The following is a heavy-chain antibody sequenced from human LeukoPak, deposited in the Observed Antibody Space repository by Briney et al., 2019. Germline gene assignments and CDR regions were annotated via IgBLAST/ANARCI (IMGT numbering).Heavy chain of an antibody. Sequence: GGSLRLSCAASGFTFSDYYMSWIRQAPGKGLEWVSYISSSGSTIYYADSVKGRFTISRDNARNSLYLQMSSLRAEDTAVYYCARDGSSSWYSMDVWGQGTTVTVSS. J-gene: IGHJ6*02. CDR3: ARDGSSSWYSMDV. V-gene: IGHV3-11*04. CDR1: GFTFSDYY. CDR2: ISSSGSTI. D-gene: IGHD6-13*01.